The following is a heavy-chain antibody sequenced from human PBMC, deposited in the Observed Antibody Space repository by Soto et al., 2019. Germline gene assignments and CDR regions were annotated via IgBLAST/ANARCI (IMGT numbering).Heavy chain of an antibody. Sequence: QLQLQESGPGLVKPSETLSLTCSVSGGSISTSYYWGWIRQPPGKGLEWSGSIYYSGTIYYNQSRGSRVNIAADTSKNQSAMRLSSVTYADTTVYYCARQSRSGWSGDIESWGQGTLDTVSS. CDR2: IYYSGTI. D-gene: IGHD6-19*01. CDR1: GGSISTSYY. V-gene: IGHV4-39*01. J-gene: IGHJ4*02. CDR3: ARQSRSGWSGDIES.